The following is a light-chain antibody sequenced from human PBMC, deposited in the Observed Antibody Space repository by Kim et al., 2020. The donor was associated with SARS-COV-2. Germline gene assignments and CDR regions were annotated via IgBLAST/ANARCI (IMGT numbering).Light chain of an antibody. CDR1: QSVSSNH. CDR2: AAF. CDR3: QRYATSPCI. Sequence: EIVLTQSPGTLSMSPGERATLSCRATQSVSSNHMAWYQQKPGQAPRLLIYAAFKRAAGIPDRFSGSGSGTEFTLTISRLEPEDSAVYYCQRYATSPCIFGQGTKLEI. V-gene: IGKV3-20*01. J-gene: IGKJ2*01.